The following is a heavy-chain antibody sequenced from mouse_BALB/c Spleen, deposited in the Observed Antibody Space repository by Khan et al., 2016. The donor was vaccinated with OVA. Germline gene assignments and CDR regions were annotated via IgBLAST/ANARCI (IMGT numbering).Heavy chain of an antibody. J-gene: IGHJ3*01. CDR3: ARGSGKSRFAY. CDR2: ISSYYGDA. Sequence: QVQLQQSGAELVRPGVSVKISCKGSAYTFTDYAMHWVKQSHAKSLEWIGVISSYYGDATYNQKFKGKATMTVDKSSSTAYMELDRLTSEDSAIXSCARGSGKSRFAYWGQGTLVSVSA. V-gene: IGHV1S137*01. CDR1: AYTFTDYA. D-gene: IGHD1-3*01.